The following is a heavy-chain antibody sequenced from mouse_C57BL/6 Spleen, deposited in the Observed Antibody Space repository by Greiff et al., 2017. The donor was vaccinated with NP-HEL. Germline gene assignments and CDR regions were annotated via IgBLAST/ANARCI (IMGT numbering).Heavy chain of an antibody. CDR2: ISYDGSN. CDR3: ARSNSWYFDI. D-gene: IGHD2-5*01. V-gene: IGHV3-6*01. CDR1: GYSITSGYY. J-gene: IGHJ1*03. Sequence: ESGPGLVKPSQSLSLTCSVTGYSITSGYYWNWIRQFPGNKLEWMGYISYDGSNNYNPSLKNRISITRDTSKNQFFLKLNSVTTEDTATYYCARSNSWYFDIWGTGTTVTVSS.